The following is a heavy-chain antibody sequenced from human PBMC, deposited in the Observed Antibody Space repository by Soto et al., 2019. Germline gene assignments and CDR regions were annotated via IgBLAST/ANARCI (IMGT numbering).Heavy chain of an antibody. CDR3: ARGGRNTAEAY. V-gene: IGHV1-18*01. CDR1: GYTFTSYG. CDR2: ISAYNGNT. J-gene: IGHJ4*02. D-gene: IGHD5-18*01. Sequence: QVQLVQSGAEVKKPGASVKVSCKASGYTFTSYGISWVRXXXXXGXEYMGWISAYNGNTNYAXXLQGRVTMTTDTSTSTAYMEXXXXXXXXTAVYYCARGGRNTAEAYWGQGTLVTVSS.